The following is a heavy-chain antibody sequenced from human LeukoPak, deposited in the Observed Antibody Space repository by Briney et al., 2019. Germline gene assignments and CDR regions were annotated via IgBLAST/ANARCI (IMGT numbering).Heavy chain of an antibody. CDR1: GFTFSSYA. D-gene: IGHD3-22*01. CDR2: ISYDGSNK. CDR3: ARVWNYYDSSGYYEGLETDY. Sequence: GSLRLSCAASGFTFSSYAMHWVRQAPGKGLEWVAVISYDGSNKYYADSVKGRFTISRDNSKNTLYLQMNSLRAEDTAVYYCARVWNYYDSSGYYEGLETDYWGQGTLVTVSS. V-gene: IGHV3-30*04. J-gene: IGHJ4*02.